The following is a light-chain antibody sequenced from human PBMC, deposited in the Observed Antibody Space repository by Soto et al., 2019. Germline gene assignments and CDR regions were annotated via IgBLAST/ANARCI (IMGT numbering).Light chain of an antibody. CDR1: SSDIGYYNY. V-gene: IGLV2-14*01. J-gene: IGLJ2*01. Sequence: QSVLTQPASVSGSPGQSITISCTGTSSDIGYYNYVSWSQQHPGKAPKLMIYEVSNRPSGVSNRFSGSKSGNTASLTISGLQAEDEADYYCCSYTSSSTVVFGGGTKVTVL. CDR3: CSYTSSSTVV. CDR2: EVS.